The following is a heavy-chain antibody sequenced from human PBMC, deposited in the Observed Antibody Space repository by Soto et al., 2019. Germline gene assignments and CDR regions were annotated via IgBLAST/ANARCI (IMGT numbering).Heavy chain of an antibody. J-gene: IGHJ4*02. CDR2: ISGSGGRT. CDR3: TTERPDTPMVFDY. D-gene: IGHD5-18*01. Sequence: GGSLRLSCAASEFTFSSYAMSWVRQAPGKGLEWVSTISGSGGRTYYADSVKGRFTISRDNSRNTLYLQMNNLKTEGTVIYYCTTERPDTPMVFDYWGQGTLVTVSS. V-gene: IGHV3-23*01. CDR1: EFTFSSYA.